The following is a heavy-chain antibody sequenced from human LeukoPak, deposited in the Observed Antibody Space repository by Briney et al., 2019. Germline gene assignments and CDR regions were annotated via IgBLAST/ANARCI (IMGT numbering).Heavy chain of an antibody. CDR3: ARTFYGGNSLVHYYYGMDV. D-gene: IGHD4-23*01. J-gene: IGHJ6*02. CDR2: IYYSGST. CDR1: GGSISSYY. V-gene: IGHV4-59*01. Sequence: PSETLSLTCTVSGGSISSYYWSWIRQPPGEGLGWIGEIYYSGSTNYNPSLKSRVTISVDTSKNQFSLKLSSVTAADTAVYYCARTFYGGNSLVHYYYGMDVWGQGTTVTVSS.